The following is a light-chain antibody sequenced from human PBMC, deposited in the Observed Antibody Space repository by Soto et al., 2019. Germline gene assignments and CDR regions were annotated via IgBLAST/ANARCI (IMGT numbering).Light chain of an antibody. CDR2: GNS. J-gene: IGLJ2*01. V-gene: IGLV1-40*01. Sequence: QSVLTQPPSVSGAPGQRVTISFTGSSSNIGAGYDVHWYQQLPGTAPKLLISGNSNRPSGVPDRFSGSKSGTSASLAITGLQAEDEADYYCQSYDSSLSGYVVFGGGTKLTVL. CDR3: QSYDSSLSGYVV. CDR1: SSNIGAGYD.